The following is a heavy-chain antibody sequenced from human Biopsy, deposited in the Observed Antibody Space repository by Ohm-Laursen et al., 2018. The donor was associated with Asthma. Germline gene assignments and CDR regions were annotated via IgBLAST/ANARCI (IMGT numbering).Heavy chain of an antibody. CDR3: ARGYSGTDRIVYYYSGMEV. CDR2: LIPVLGTA. CDR1: GDSLGSFINYA. J-gene: IGHJ6*02. D-gene: IGHD5-12*01. Sequence: SSVKVPCKASGDSLGSFINYAISWVRQAPRQVLEWMGGLIPVLGTADYAPMFEGRVTITADESTSTAYLELTSLRFEDTAVYYCARGYSGTDRIVYYYSGMEVWGQGTTVTVSS. V-gene: IGHV1-69*01.